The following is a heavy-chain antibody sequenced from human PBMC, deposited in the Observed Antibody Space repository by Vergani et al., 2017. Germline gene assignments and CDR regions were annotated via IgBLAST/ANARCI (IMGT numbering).Heavy chain of an antibody. D-gene: IGHD6-13*01. Sequence: QVQLQESGPGLVKPSETLSLTCTVSGYSISSGYYWGWIRQPPGKGLEWIGSIYHSGSTYYNPSLKSRVTISVDTSKYQFSLKLSSVTAADTAVYYCARVVSGQQLVAEWFDPWGQGTLVTVSS. J-gene: IGHJ5*02. V-gene: IGHV4-38-2*02. CDR3: ARVVSGQQLVAEWFDP. CDR1: GYSISSGYY. CDR2: IYHSGST.